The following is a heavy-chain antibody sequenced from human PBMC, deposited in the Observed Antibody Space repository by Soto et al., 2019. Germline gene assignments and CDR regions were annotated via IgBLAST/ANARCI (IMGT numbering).Heavy chain of an antibody. CDR3: ARKYNWNDDPYNWFDP. Sequence: SVKVSCKASGGTFSSYAISWVRQAPGQGLEWMGGIIPIFGTANYAQKFQGRVTITADESTSTAYMELSSLRSEDTAVYYCARKYNWNDDPYNWFDPWGQGTLVTV. D-gene: IGHD1-20*01. V-gene: IGHV1-69*13. CDR2: IIPIFGTA. J-gene: IGHJ5*02. CDR1: GGTFSSYA.